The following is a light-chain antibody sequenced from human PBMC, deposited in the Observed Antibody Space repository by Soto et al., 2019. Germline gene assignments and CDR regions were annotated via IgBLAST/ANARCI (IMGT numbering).Light chain of an antibody. CDR1: SSNIGAGYD. J-gene: IGLJ3*02. Sequence: QSVLTQPPSVSGAPGQRVTISCTGSSSNIGAGYDVHWYQQLPGTAPKLLIYGNSKRPSGVPDRFSGSKSGTSASLAITGLQAEEEADYYCQSYDISLSGSVFGGGTKLTVL. V-gene: IGLV1-40*01. CDR3: QSYDISLSGSV. CDR2: GNS.